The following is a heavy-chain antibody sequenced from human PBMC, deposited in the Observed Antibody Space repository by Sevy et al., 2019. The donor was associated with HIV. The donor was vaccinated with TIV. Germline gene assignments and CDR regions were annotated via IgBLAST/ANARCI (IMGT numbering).Heavy chain of an antibody. CDR2: IYYSGGT. CDR3: ARGGTRDITTSFFDS. Sequence: SETLSLTCTVSGDSISNYCWSWIRQPPGKGLEWIGYIYYSGGTNYNPSLKSRVTISVDTSKNQFSLKLSSVTAADTAVHYCARGGTRDITTSFFDSWGQGTLVTVSS. V-gene: IGHV4-59*01. CDR1: GDSISNYC. J-gene: IGHJ4*02. D-gene: IGHD5-12*01.